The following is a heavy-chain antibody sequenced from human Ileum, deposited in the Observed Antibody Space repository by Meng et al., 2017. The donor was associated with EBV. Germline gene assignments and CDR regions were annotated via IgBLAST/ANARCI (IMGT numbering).Heavy chain of an antibody. J-gene: IGHJ1*01. CDR3: ARDYSSSWYSGGFFKY. V-gene: IGHV4-39*07. D-gene: IGHD6-13*01. CDR1: WASTRITPYY. CDR2: IFTSGNT. Sequence: DPAPGLFQLPAALCVTGPGPWASTRITPYYWCWIRQPPGKGLEWIVNIFTSGNTSYSPSLKSRVTISVDTSKNQCYLKLSSVTAADTAVYYCARDYSSSWYSGGFFKYWGQGILVTVSS.